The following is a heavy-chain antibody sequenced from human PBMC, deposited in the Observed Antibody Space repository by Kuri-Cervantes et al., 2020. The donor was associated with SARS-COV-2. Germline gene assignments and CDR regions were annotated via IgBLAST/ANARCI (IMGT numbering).Heavy chain of an antibody. J-gene: IGHJ6*04. Sequence: SVKVSCKASGGTFSSYAISWVRQAPGQGLEWMGGIIPIFGTANYAQKFQGRVKITADKSTSTAYMELSSLRSEDTAVYYCARPPDPVGSGYGMDVWGKGTTATFSS. CDR1: GGTFSSYA. V-gene: IGHV1-69*06. D-gene: IGHD3-10*01. CDR3: ARPPDPVGSGYGMDV. CDR2: IIPIFGTA.